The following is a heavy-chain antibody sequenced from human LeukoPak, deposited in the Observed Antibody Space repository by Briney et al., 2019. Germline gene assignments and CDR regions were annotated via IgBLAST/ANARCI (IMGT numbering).Heavy chain of an antibody. CDR1: GGSISSYY. V-gene: IGHV4-39*01. D-gene: IGHD3-22*01. CDR3: AIRGHYYDTSGYYYFDY. CDR2: IYYRGST. Sequence: PSETLSLTCTVSGGSISSYYWGWIRQPPGKGLEWIGSIYYRGSTNDNPSLKSRVTISVDTSKNQFSLKLTSVTAADTAVYYCAIRGHYYDTSGYYYFDYWGQGTLVTVSS. J-gene: IGHJ4*02.